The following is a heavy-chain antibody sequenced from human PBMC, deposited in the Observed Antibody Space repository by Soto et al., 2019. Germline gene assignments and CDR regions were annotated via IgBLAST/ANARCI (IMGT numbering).Heavy chain of an antibody. V-gene: IGHV4-38-2*01. CDR1: GYSISSGFF. CDR3: ARTDYFDY. J-gene: IGHJ4*02. Sequence: SETPSLTCAVSGYSISSGFFWGWIRQPPGKGLEWIGSVFHSGITYYNPSLKSRVIISVDTSKNQFSLKLTSVTAADTSVDYCARTDYFDYWGQGTMLTVSS. CDR2: VFHSGIT.